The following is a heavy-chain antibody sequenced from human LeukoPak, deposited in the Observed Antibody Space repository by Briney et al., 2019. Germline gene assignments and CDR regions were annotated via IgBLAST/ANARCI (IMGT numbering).Heavy chain of an antibody. V-gene: IGHV4-59*01. J-gene: IGHJ4*02. CDR1: GGSISSYY. Sequence: SETLSLTCTVSGGSISSYYWSWIRQPPGKGLDWIGYIYYSGSTNYNPSLKSRVTISVDTSKNQFSLKLSSVTAADTALYYWPRASYDILTGYYLLYFDYWGQGTLVTVSS. CDR3: PRASYDILTGYYLLYFDY. D-gene: IGHD3-9*01. CDR2: IYYSGST.